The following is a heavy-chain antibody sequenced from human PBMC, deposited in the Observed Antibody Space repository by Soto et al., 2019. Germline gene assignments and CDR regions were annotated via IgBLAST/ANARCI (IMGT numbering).Heavy chain of an antibody. J-gene: IGHJ4*02. Sequence: PGGSLRLSCEASRFTFRNFAMSWVRQSPGKGLEWISTIGVTEGSTYYTDSVRGRFTISRDNSKNTLYLQTNSLRVEDTALYYCAKVMYTWNDVAAFDSWGQGTLVTVSS. D-gene: IGHD1-1*01. CDR1: RFTFRNFA. V-gene: IGHV3-23*01. CDR3: AKVMYTWNDVAAFDS. CDR2: IGVTEGST.